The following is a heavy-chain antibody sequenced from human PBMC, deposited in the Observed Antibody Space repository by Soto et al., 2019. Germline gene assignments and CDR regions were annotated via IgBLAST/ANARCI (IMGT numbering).Heavy chain of an antibody. V-gene: IGHV3-23*01. CDR1: GFTFTSYA. J-gene: IGHJ4*02. CDR2: IDESGGGT. Sequence: EVQLLESGGGLVQPGGSLRLSCVVSGFTFTSYAMRWIRQAPGKGLEWVSSIDESGGGTYHTASVKGRFTISRDNSRNTLYLQMNGLRVEDTAVYYCVPRRGDREWGQGTLVTVSS. CDR3: VPRRGDRE. D-gene: IGHD2-21*02.